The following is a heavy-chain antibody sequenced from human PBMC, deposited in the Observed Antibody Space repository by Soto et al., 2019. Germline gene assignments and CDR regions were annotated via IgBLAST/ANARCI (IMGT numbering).Heavy chain of an antibody. CDR1: GSIFRGYG. V-gene: IGHV3-33*01. D-gene: IGHD5-12*01. J-gene: IGHJ3*01. CDR3: AREYSGRGLHAFYG. Sequence: GGSLRLSCAASGSIFRGYGMHWVRQAPGKGLEWVAVIRYDGSNINYADSVMGRFTISRDNSKNTASVQMNSLRAEDTAVYYCAREYSGRGLHAFYGWGQGTMVTVSS. CDR2: IRYDGSNI.